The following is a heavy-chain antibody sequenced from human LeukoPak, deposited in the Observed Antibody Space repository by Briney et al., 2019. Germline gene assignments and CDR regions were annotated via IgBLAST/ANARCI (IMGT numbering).Heavy chain of an antibody. Sequence: PSETLSLTCAVYGGSFSGYYWSWIRQPPGKGLEWIGEINHSGSTNYNPSLKSRVTISVDTSKNQFSLKLSSVTAADTAVYYCARDWQWLVSWDYYYYGMDVWGQGTTVTVSS. CDR2: INHSGST. J-gene: IGHJ6*02. V-gene: IGHV4-34*01. D-gene: IGHD6-19*01. CDR1: GGSFSGYY. CDR3: ARDWQWLVSWDYYYYGMDV.